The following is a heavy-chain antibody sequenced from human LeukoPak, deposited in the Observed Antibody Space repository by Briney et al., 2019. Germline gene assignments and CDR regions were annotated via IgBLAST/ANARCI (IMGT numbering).Heavy chain of an antibody. Sequence: SETLSLTCTVSGGSISSYYWSWIRQPPGKGLEWIGYIYYSGSTNYNPSLKSRVTISVDTSKNQFSLKLSSVTAADTAVYYCASPMTTVTYDVFDIWGQGTIVTVSS. CDR2: IYYSGST. CDR1: GGSISSYY. V-gene: IGHV4-59*01. J-gene: IGHJ3*02. CDR3: ASPMTTVTYDVFDI. D-gene: IGHD4-17*01.